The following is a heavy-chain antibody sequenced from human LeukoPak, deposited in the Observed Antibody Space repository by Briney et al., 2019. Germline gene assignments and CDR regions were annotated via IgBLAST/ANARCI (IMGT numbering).Heavy chain of an antibody. V-gene: IGHV1-18*01. J-gene: IGHJ4*02. CDR3: ARLASSGYYPEEYFDY. D-gene: IGHD3-22*01. CDR2: ISAYNGNT. Sequence: ASVKVSCKASGYTFTSYGISWVRQAPGQGLEWMGWISAYNGNTNYAQKLQGRVTMTTDTSTSTAYMELRSLRSDDTAVYYCARLASSGYYPEEYFDYWGQGTLVTVSS. CDR1: GYTFTSYG.